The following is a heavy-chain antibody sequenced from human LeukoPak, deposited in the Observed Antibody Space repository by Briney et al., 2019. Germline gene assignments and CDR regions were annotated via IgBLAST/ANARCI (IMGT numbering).Heavy chain of an antibody. CDR3: AKGAGYSWDYYMDV. D-gene: IGHD5-18*01. J-gene: IGHJ6*03. CDR1: GFTFSSYA. Sequence: GGSLRLSYAASGFTFSSYAISWVRQPPGKGLKWVSAISGSGGSTYYADSVKGRFTISRDNSKNTLYLQMNSLRAEDTAVYYCAKGAGYSWDYYMDVWGKGTTVTVSS. CDR2: ISGSGGST. V-gene: IGHV3-23*01.